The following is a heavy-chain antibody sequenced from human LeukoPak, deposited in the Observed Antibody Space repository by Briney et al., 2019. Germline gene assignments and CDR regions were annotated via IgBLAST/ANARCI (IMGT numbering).Heavy chain of an antibody. D-gene: IGHD6-13*01. Sequence: PGGSLRLSCAASGFTFSSYAMSWVRQAPGKGLEWVSAISGSGGSTYYADSVKGRFTISRDNSKNTLYLQMNSLRAEDTAVYYCAKDQKEQLVFSWSDYWGQGTLVTVSS. CDR2: ISGSGGST. CDR3: AKDQKEQLVFSWSDY. J-gene: IGHJ4*02. V-gene: IGHV3-23*01. CDR1: GFTFSSYA.